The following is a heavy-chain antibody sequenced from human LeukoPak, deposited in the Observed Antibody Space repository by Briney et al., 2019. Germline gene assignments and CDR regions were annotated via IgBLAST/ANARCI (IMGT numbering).Heavy chain of an antibody. Sequence: SETLSLTCTVSGASVSSYFWSWIRQSPEKGLEWIGYVYHGGSSSSNPSLQSRVTISQDTSRNQVSLKMTSATAADTAVHYCAKLLGEEYWGQGTQVVVSS. CDR3: AKLLGEEY. V-gene: IGHV4-59*02. D-gene: IGHD6-6*01. CDR2: VYHGGSS. J-gene: IGHJ4*02. CDR1: GASVSSYF.